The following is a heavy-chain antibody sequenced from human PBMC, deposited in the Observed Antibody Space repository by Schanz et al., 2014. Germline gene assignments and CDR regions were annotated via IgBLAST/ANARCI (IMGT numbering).Heavy chain of an antibody. J-gene: IGHJ4*02. Sequence: EVQLVESGGGLVQPGGSLRLSCAASGFTFSSYWMSWVRQAPGKGLEWVANIKQDGSERYYVDSVKGRFTISRDNAKSSLFLQMNSMRDEDAAVYYSVREVGAAAGLAWGLDYWGQGTLVTVS. CDR2: IKQDGSER. CDR3: VREVGAAAGLAWGLDY. CDR1: GFTFSSYW. D-gene: IGHD6-13*01. V-gene: IGHV3-7*01.